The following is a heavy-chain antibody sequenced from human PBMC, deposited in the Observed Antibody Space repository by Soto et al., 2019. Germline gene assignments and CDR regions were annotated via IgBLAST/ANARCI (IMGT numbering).Heavy chain of an antibody. D-gene: IGHD3-22*01. CDR2: ISSSGDIV. CDR3: ARDLGYYDSSGYFDS. Sequence: PGGSLRLSCAASGFTFSDYYMSWIRQAPGKGLEWFSYISSSGDIVCYAESVKGRFTISRDNAKNSLYLQMNSLRAEDTAVYYCARDLGYYDSSGYFDSWGLGTLVTVSS. V-gene: IGHV3-11*01. J-gene: IGHJ4*02. CDR1: GFTFSDYY.